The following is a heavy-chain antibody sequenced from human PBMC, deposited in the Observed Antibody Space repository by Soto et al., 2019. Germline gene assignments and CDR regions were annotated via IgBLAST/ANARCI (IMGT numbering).Heavy chain of an antibody. CDR2: ISAYNGNT. V-gene: IGHV1-18*01. J-gene: IGHJ5*02. D-gene: IGHD3-10*01. CDR1: GYTFTSYG. Sequence: ASVKVSCKASGYTFTSYGISWVRQAPGQGLEWMGWISAYNGNTNYAQKLQGRVTMTTDTSTSTAYMELRSLRSDDTAVYYCARVYCGSGTDFFDGFDAWGQGTLVTASS. CDR3: ARVYCGSGTDFFDGFDA.